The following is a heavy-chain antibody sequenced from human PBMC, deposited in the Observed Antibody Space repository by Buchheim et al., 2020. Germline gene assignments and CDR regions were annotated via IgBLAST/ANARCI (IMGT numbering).Heavy chain of an antibody. CDR1: GYTFTSYY. J-gene: IGHJ6*02. Sequence: QVQLVQSGAEVEKPGASVKVSCKASGYTFTSYYMHWVRQAPGQGLEWMGIINPSGGSTSYAQKFQGRVTMTRDTSTSTVHMELSSLRSEDMAVYYCARDIYPVEVPAANLYYYGMDVWGQGTT. CDR2: INPSGGST. CDR3: ARDIYPVEVPAANLYYYGMDV. V-gene: IGHV1-46*01. D-gene: IGHD2-2*01.